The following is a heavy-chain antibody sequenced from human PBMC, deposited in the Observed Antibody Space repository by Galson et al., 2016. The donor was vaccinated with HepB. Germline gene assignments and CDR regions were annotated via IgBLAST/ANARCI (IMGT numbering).Heavy chain of an antibody. CDR2: ISSGSSYI. Sequence: SLRLSCAASGFTFRTYNMNWVRQAPGKGLEWVSSISSGSSYIYYSDSVKGRFTISRDNAKNSLYLQMNSLRVEDTAVYYCARDGGSYGSGRYYIEYWGQGSLSPSPQ. CDR1: GFTFRTYN. V-gene: IGHV3-21*01. CDR3: ARDGGSYGSGRYYIEY. J-gene: IGHJ4*02. D-gene: IGHD3-10*01.